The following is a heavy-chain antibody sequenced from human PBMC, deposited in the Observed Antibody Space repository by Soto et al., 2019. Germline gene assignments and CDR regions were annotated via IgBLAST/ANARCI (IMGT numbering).Heavy chain of an antibody. J-gene: IGHJ4*02. V-gene: IGHV3-30-3*01. CDR1: GFTFRSYA. CDR3: ARGGTTVTYFDY. CDR2: ISYDGSNK. Sequence: GGSLRLSCAASGFTFRSYAMHWVRQAPGKGLEWVAVISYDGSNKYYADSVKGRFTISRDNSKNTLYLQMNSLRAEDTAEYYCARGGTTVTYFDYWGQGTLVTVSS. D-gene: IGHD4-17*01.